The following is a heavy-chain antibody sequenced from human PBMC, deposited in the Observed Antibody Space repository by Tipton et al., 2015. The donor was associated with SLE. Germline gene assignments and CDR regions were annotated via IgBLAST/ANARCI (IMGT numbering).Heavy chain of an antibody. CDR1: RLSISNNW. Sequence: SLRLSCAASRLSISNNWMSWVRQAPGKGLEWVAHINQDGSEQYYVDSVKGRFTIYRDNAKNSLYLQMNSLRAEDTAVYYCARVYPPDCGDFVEYFDYWGQGTLVTVSS. J-gene: IGHJ4*02. CDR3: ARVYPPDCGDFVEYFDY. D-gene: IGHD4-17*01. V-gene: IGHV3-7*03. CDR2: INQDGSEQ.